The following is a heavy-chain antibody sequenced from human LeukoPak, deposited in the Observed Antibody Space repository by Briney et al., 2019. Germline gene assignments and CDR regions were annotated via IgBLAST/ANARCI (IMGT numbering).Heavy chain of an antibody. D-gene: IGHD4-17*01. CDR2: ISSSGSTI. J-gene: IGHJ4*02. V-gene: IGHV3-48*03. CDR3: ARGAYGDYLDY. CDR1: GFTFSSYE. Sequence: GGSLRLSCAASGFTFSSYEMNWVRQAPGKGLEWVSYISSSGSTIYYADSVKGRFTISRDNAKNSLYLQMNSLRAEDTAVYYCARGAYGDYLDYWSQGTLVTVSS.